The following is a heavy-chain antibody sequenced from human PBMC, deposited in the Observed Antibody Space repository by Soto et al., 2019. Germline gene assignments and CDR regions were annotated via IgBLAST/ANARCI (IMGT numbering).Heavy chain of an antibody. CDR3: ARETQYYAA. CDR1: GFTFSIYW. CDR2: IKEDGSEY. V-gene: IGHV3-7*04. D-gene: IGHD3-10*01. J-gene: IGHJ4*02. Sequence: EMQLVDSGGGLVQPGDSLRLSCAASGFTFSIYWMAWVRQAPGKGLEWVANIKEDGSEYTYADSGRGRFTISRDNAKNSLYLQMNSLRVEDTAVYYCARETQYYAAWGQGTLVTVSS.